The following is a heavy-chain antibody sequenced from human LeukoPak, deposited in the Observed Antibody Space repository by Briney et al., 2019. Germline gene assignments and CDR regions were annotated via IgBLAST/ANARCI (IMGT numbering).Heavy chain of an antibody. CDR2: IYYSGST. D-gene: IGHD6-13*01. Sequence: SETLSLTCTVSGGSTSSYYWSWIRQPPGKGLEWIGYIYYSGSTNYNPSLKSRVTISVDTSKNQFSLKLSSVTAADTAVYYCARTPYSSSWFLHEFDYWGQGTLVTVSS. J-gene: IGHJ4*02. CDR3: ARTPYSSSWFLHEFDY. V-gene: IGHV4-59*01. CDR1: GGSTSSYY.